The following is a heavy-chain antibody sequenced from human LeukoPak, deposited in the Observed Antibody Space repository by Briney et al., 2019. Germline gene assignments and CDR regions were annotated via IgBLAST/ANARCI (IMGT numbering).Heavy chain of an antibody. CDR1: GFTFDDYA. CDR3: AKDTYCSGGSCYQLDY. V-gene: IGHV3-9*01. Sequence: GRSLRLSCAASGFTFDDYAMHWVRQAPGKGLEWVSGISWNSGSIGYADSVKGRFTISRDNAKNSLYLQMNSLRAEDTALYYCAKDTYCSGGSCYQLDYWGQGTLVTVSS. J-gene: IGHJ4*02. D-gene: IGHD2-15*01. CDR2: ISWNSGSI.